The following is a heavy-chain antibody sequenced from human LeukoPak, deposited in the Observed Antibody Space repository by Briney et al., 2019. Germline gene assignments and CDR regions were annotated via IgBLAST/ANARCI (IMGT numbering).Heavy chain of an antibody. D-gene: IGHD3-22*01. J-gene: IGHJ3*02. Sequence: GGSLRLSCAASGFTFSSYAMHWVRQAPGKGLEWVAVISYDGINKYYVDSVKGRFTISRDNSKNTLYLQMNSVRVEDTAVYYRARDRNYYDSSGYYYGLFGAFDIWGQGTMVTVSS. CDR1: GFTFSSYA. CDR3: ARDRNYYDSSGYYYGLFGAFDI. CDR2: ISYDGINK. V-gene: IGHV3-30*04.